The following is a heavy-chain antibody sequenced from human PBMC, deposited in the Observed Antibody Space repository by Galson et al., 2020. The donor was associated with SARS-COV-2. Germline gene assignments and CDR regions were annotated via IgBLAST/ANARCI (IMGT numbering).Heavy chain of an antibody. Sequence: ASVKVSCQASGYTFSSYAFSWVRQAPGQGLEWMGWISAYDGNTYYARNLQGRVSMTTDTSTRTAYMELRSLRSDDTAVYYCARDIYYGSGVFDFWGQGTLVTVSS. CDR1: GYTFSSYA. V-gene: IGHV1-18*01. J-gene: IGHJ4*02. D-gene: IGHD3-10*01. CDR3: ARDIYYGSGVFDF. CDR2: ISAYDGNT.